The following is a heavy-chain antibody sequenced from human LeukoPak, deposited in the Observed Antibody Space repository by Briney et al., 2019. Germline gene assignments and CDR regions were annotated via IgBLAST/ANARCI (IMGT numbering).Heavy chain of an antibody. CDR2: INHSGST. CDR1: GGSFSGYY. V-gene: IGHV4-34*01. Sequence: TSETLSLTCAVYGGSFSGYYWSWIRQPPGKGLEWTGEINHSGSTNYNPSLKSRVTISVDTSKNQFSLKLSSVTAADTAVYYCARGSSPMTTADYWGQGTLVTVSS. D-gene: IGHD4-17*01. J-gene: IGHJ4*02. CDR3: ARGSSPMTTADY.